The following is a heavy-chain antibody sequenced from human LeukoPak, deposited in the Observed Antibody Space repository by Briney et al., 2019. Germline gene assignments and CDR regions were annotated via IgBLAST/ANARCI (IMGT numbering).Heavy chain of an antibody. V-gene: IGHV6-1*01. CDR2: TYYRSKWYN. Sequence: HTRSLRLSIAASSFTFNSYALSWISQAPSKGLEWLGRTYYRSKWYNDYAVSVKSRITFNPDTSKNHFSLQLNSVTPEDTAVYYCARGPATRFDYWGQGTLVTVSS. D-gene: IGHD2-2*01. CDR1: ASSFTFNSYA. J-gene: IGHJ4*02. CDR3: ARGPATRFDY.